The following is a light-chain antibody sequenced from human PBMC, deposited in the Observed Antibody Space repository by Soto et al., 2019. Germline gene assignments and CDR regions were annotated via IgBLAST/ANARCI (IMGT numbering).Light chain of an antibody. J-gene: IGKJ5*01. Sequence: VSQSVSIDLAWYQQTPGHAHSLLIYGASTRSTGIPVRFSGGGSGTDFSLTISRLEPEDVVVYXCXRYGCSPLIIFGQGTRLEIK. CDR1: QSVSID. CDR2: GAS. CDR3: XRYGCSPLII. V-gene: IGKV3-20*01.